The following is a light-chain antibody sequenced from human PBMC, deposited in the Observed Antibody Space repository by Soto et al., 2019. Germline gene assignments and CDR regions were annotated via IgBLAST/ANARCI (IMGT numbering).Light chain of an antibody. CDR2: DAS. CDR1: QSVSSSY. CDR3: QQYNNWPPN. Sequence: EIVLTQSPGTLSLSPGERATLSCRASQSVSSSYLAWYQQKPGQAPKLLIFDASTRATGVPARFNGSGSGTEFTLTVSSLQSEDIAVYFCQQYNNWPPNFGQGTRLEIK. V-gene: IGKV3-15*01. J-gene: IGKJ5*01.